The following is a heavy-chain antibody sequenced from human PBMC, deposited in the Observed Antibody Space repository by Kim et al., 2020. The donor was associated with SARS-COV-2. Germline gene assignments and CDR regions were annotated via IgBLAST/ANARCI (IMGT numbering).Heavy chain of an antibody. CDR3: ARATRILRPFDY. V-gene: IGHV1-18*01. D-gene: IGHD3-3*01. J-gene: IGHJ4*02. Sequence: NHAQKLQGRVTMTTDTPTSTAYMELRSLRSDDTAVYYCARATRILRPFDYWGQGTLVTVSS.